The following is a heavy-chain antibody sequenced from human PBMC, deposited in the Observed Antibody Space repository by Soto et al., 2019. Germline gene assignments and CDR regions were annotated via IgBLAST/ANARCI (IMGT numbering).Heavy chain of an antibody. CDR2: IYYIGGP. CDR1: GDSVSNGDYS. D-gene: IGHD1-26*01. V-gene: IGHV4-30-2*01. J-gene: IGHJ5*02. CDR3: ARDKGVGAATNWFDP. Sequence: SETLSLTCSVSGDSVSNGDYSWSWIRQPPGKGLEWIGYIYYIGGPYYNPSLQSRVTMSVDTSKNQFSLKLRSVTAADTAVYYCARDKGVGAATNWFDPWGQGSLVTVSS.